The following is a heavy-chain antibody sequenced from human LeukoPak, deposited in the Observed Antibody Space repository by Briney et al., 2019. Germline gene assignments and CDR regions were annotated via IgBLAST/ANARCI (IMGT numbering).Heavy chain of an antibody. CDR3: TTDGSSGWYENWFDP. D-gene: IGHD6-19*01. J-gene: IGHJ5*02. CDR2: IKSKTDGGTI. Sequence: GGSLRLSCAASGFTFSTYGMHWVRQAPGKGLEWVGRIKSKTDGGTIDYAAPVKGRFTISRDDSKNTLYLQMNSLKSEDTAVYYCTTDGSSGWYENWFDPWGQGTLVTVSS. CDR1: GFTFSTYG. V-gene: IGHV3-15*01.